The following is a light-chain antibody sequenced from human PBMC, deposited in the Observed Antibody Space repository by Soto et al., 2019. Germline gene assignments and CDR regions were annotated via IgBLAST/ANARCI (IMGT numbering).Light chain of an antibody. Sequence: QSALTQPPSASGSPGQSVTISCTGTSSDVGSYNYVSWYQQNPGKAPKLIIYEVSKRPPGVPDRFSGSKSGNTASLSVSGLQAEDDGDYYCAAWDDSLTGVVFGGGTKLTVL. CDR2: EVS. CDR3: AAWDDSLTGVV. CDR1: SSDVGSYNY. J-gene: IGLJ2*01. V-gene: IGLV2-8*01.